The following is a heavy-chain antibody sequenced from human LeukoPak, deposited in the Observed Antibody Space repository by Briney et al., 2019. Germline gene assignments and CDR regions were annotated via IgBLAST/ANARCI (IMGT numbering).Heavy chain of an antibody. CDR3: ARHPYYYDTSGSYKGHFDL. CDR2: IFFSGTT. Sequence: PGGSLRLSCAASGFTFSSYSMNWVRQAPGKGLEWIGSIFFSGTTYYNPSLKSRITISVDTSANQFSLKLRSVTAADTAMYFCARHPYYYDTSGSYKGHFDLWGQGTLVAVSS. V-gene: IGHV4-39*01. D-gene: IGHD3-22*01. J-gene: IGHJ4*02. CDR1: GFTFSSYSMN.